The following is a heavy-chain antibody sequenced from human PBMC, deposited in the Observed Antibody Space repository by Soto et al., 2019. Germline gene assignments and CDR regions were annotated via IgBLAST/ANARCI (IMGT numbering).Heavy chain of an antibody. CDR2: IYYSGST. V-gene: IGHV4-39*01. D-gene: IGHD6-13*01. J-gene: IGHJ4*02. Sequence: SETLSLTCTVSGGSISSSSYYWGWIRQPPGKGLEWIGSIYYSGSTYYNPSLKSRVTISVDTSKNQFSLKLSSVTAADTAVYYCARQNPRDLAAAGTGDFDYWGQGTLVTVSS. CDR1: GGSISSSSYY. CDR3: ARQNPRDLAAAGTGDFDY.